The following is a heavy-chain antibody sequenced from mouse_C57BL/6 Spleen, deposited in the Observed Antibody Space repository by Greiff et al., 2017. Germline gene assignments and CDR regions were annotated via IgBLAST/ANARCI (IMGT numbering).Heavy chain of an antibody. CDR1: GYTFTSYG. Sequence: QVQLQQSGAELARPGASVKLSCKASGYTFTSYGISWVKQRTGQGLEWIGEIYPRSGNTYYNEKFKGKATLTADKSSSTAYMELRSLTSEDSAVYFCARYYDYDVWYFDVWGTGTTVTVSS. CDR2: IYPRSGNT. V-gene: IGHV1-81*01. J-gene: IGHJ1*03. D-gene: IGHD2-4*01. CDR3: ARYYDYDVWYFDV.